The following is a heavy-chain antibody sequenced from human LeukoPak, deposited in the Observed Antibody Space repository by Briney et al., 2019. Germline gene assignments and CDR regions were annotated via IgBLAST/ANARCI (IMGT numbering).Heavy chain of an antibody. CDR3: AREGYYDSSGYYFLDI. Sequence: GGSLRLSCAASGFTFSSYAMSWVRQAPGKGLEWVSAISGSGGSTYYADSVKGRFTISRDNSKNTLYLQMNSLRAEDTAVYYCAREGYYDSSGYYFLDIWGQGTMVTVSS. V-gene: IGHV3-23*01. CDR1: GFTFSSYA. D-gene: IGHD3-22*01. CDR2: ISGSGGST. J-gene: IGHJ3*02.